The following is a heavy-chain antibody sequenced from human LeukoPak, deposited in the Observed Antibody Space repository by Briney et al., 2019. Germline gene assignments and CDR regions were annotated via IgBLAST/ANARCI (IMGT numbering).Heavy chain of an antibody. D-gene: IGHD1-26*01. Sequence: ASVKVSCKASGYTFTGYYMHWGRQAPGQGLEWMGWINPNSGGTNYAQKFQGRVTMTRDTSISTAYMELSRLRSDDTAVYYCARVGSPRPSDAFDIWGQGPMVTVSS. CDR3: ARVGSPRPSDAFDI. CDR2: INPNSGGT. CDR1: GYTFTGYY. V-gene: IGHV1-2*02. J-gene: IGHJ3*02.